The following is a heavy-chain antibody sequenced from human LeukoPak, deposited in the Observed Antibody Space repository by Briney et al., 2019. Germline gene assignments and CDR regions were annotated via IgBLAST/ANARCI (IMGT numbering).Heavy chain of an antibody. Sequence: ASVKVSCKASGYTFTGYYMHWMRQAPGQGLEWMGWFNPNNGGTNYAQKFQDRVTMTRDTSISTAYMELSGLRSDDTAVYYCAGTMVRGFDPWGQGTLVTVSS. V-gene: IGHV1-2*02. CDR3: AGTMVRGFDP. D-gene: IGHD3-10*01. J-gene: IGHJ5*02. CDR2: FNPNNGGT. CDR1: GYTFTGYY.